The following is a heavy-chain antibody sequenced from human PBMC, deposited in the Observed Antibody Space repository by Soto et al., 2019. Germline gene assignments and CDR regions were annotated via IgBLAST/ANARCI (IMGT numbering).Heavy chain of an antibody. CDR2: ISYDGSDK. V-gene: IGHV3-30*03. CDR3: AGGLQWGDY. J-gene: IGHJ4*02. D-gene: IGHD6-19*01. Sequence: QVQLVESGGGVVQPGRSLRLSCAASGFTFSRDGMLWVRQAPGKGLEWVAVISYDGSDKYYADSVKGRFTISRDNSKETVYLQMISLRGDDTAVYCCAGGLQWGDYWGEGALVTVSS. CDR1: GFTFSRDG.